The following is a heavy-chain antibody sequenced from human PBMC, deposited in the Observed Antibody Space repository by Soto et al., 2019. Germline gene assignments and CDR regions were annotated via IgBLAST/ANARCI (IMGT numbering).Heavy chain of an antibody. CDR1: GFTFSHPW. V-gene: IGHV3-15*07. J-gene: IGHJ4*02. CDR2: IKTKASGGTT. CDR3: TTGLYNSGGVDH. D-gene: IGHD2-15*01. Sequence: EVQLVESGGGLVKPGESLRLSCAASGFTFSHPWMNWVRQAPGKGLEWVGLIKTKASGGTTVYPAPVTDRFTISRDDSKSMLYLQMHRLKTEDTAVYYCTTGLYNSGGVDHWGQGTLVTVSS.